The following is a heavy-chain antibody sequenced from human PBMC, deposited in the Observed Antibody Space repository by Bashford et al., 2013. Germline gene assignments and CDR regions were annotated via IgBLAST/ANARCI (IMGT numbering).Heavy chain of an antibody. V-gene: IGHV3-30-3*01. CDR1: GFTFTSYA. Sequence: GGSLRLSCTASGFTFTSYAIHWVRQTPGKGPQWVAVISYDEVNKYYADSLRDRFTVSRDNSKNTLYLQMNSLRAEDTAVYYCARRALARYGSSDYWGQGTLVTVSS. D-gene: IGHD3-10*01. J-gene: IGHJ4*02. CDR2: ISYDEVNK. CDR3: ARRALARYGSSDY.